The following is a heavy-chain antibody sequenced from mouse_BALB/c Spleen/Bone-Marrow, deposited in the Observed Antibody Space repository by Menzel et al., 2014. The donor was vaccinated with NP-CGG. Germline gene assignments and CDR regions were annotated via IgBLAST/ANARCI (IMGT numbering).Heavy chain of an antibody. Sequence: EVQVVESGGGLVQPGGSRKLSCAASGFTFSDYGMAWVRQAPGKGPEWVAFISNLAYSIYYADTVTGRFTISRENAKNTLYLEMSSLRSEDTAMYYCARSYYRSSCAMDYWGQGTSVTVSS. D-gene: IGHD2-14*01. CDR3: ARSYYRSSCAMDY. CDR1: GFTFSDYG. V-gene: IGHV5-15*02. J-gene: IGHJ4*01. CDR2: ISNLAYSI.